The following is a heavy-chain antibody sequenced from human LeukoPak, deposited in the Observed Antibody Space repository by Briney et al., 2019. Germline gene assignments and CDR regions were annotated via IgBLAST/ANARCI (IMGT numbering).Heavy chain of an antibody. V-gene: IGHV4-4*02. Sequence: PSETLSLTCAVSGGSISSSNWWSWVRQPPGKGLEWIGEIYHSGSTNYNPSLKSRVTISVDKSKNQFSLKLSSVTAADTAVYYCARAAFRGYYDFWSGYYCYFDYWGQGTLVTVSS. CDR1: GGSISSSNW. CDR2: IYHSGST. D-gene: IGHD3-3*01. J-gene: IGHJ4*02. CDR3: ARAAFRGYYDFWSGYYCYFDY.